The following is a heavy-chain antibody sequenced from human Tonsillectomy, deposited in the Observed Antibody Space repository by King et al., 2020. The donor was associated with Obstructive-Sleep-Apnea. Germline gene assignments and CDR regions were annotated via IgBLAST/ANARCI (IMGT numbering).Heavy chain of an antibody. D-gene: IGHD4-17*01. Sequence: VQLVESGGGVVQPGRSLRLSCAASGFTFSSYGMHWVRQAPGKGLEWVAVIWYDGSNKYYADSVKGRFTISRDNSENTLYLQMNSLRAEDTAVYYCAKDSYGDPGGYFDYWGQGTLVTVSS. CDR3: AKDSYGDPGGYFDY. CDR1: GFTFSSYG. J-gene: IGHJ4*02. CDR2: IWYDGSNK. V-gene: IGHV3-33*06.